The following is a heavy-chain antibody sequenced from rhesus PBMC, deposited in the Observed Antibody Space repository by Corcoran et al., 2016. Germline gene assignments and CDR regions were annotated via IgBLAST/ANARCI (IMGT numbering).Heavy chain of an antibody. CDR2: IGG. J-gene: IGHJ6*01. Sequence: QVQLKESGPGLVKPSETLSLTCTVSGDSIISGYAWSWIRQPPGKGLEWIGYIGGYYTPPRKRRVPISKDTSKNQFSLNLTSVTAAGTAVYYCASGLNYGAPNFGLDSWGQGVVVTVSS. D-gene: IGHD1-26*01. CDR3: ASGLNYGAPNFGLDS. CDR1: GDSIISGYA. V-gene: IGHV4-127*01.